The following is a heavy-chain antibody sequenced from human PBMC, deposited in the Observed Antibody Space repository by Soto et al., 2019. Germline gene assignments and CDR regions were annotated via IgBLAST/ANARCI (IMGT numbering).Heavy chain of an antibody. CDR3: AKALVAAGGSYGMDV. Sequence: QVQLVESGGGVVQPGRSLRLSCAASGFTFSSYGMHWVRQAPGKGLEWVAVISYDGSNKYYADSVKGRFTISRDNSKNTLYLKMNSLRAEDTAVYYCAKALVAAGGSYGMDVWGQGTTVTVSS. V-gene: IGHV3-30*18. J-gene: IGHJ6*02. D-gene: IGHD2-15*01. CDR2: ISYDGSNK. CDR1: GFTFSSYG.